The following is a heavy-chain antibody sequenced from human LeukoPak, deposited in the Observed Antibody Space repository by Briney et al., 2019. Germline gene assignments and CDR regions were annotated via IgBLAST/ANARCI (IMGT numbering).Heavy chain of an antibody. CDR2: IFHSGST. D-gene: IGHD2-15*01. J-gene: IGHJ3*02. Sequence: SETLSLTCAVSGGSISRSWWSWVRQPPGKGLEWIGEIFHSGSTNYNPSLKSRVTISVDTSKNQFSLKLSSVTAADTAVYYCARVRRLSYCSGGSCYPNDAFDIWGQGTMVTVSS. CDR1: GGSISRSW. V-gene: IGHV4-4*02. CDR3: ARVRRLSYCSGGSCYPNDAFDI.